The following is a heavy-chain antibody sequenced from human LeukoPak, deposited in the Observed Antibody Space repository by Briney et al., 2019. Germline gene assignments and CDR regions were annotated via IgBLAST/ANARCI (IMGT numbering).Heavy chain of an antibody. D-gene: IGHD3-22*01. CDR1: GFTFSSYA. CDR2: ISYDGSNK. J-gene: IGHJ4*02. Sequence: PGGSLRLSCAASGFTFSSYAMHWVRQAPGKGLEWVAVISYDGSNKYYADSVKGRFTISRDNSKNTLYLQMNSLRAEDTAVYYCARDSVYYDSSGSLFFDYWGQGTLVTVSS. CDR3: ARDSVYYDSSGSLFFDY. V-gene: IGHV3-30-3*01.